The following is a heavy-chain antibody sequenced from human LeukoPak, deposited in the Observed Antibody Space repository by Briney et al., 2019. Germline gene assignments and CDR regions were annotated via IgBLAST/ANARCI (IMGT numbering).Heavy chain of an antibody. CDR1: GFTFSSYE. CDR3: AKPQYSSSFYDAFDI. J-gene: IGHJ3*02. CDR2: ISSSGSTI. Sequence: GGSLRLSCAASGFTFSSYEMNWVRQAPGKGLEWVSYISSSGSTIYYADSVKGRFTISRDNAKNTLYLQMNSLRAEDTAVYYCAKPQYSSSFYDAFDIWGQGTMVTVSS. D-gene: IGHD6-13*01. V-gene: IGHV3-48*03.